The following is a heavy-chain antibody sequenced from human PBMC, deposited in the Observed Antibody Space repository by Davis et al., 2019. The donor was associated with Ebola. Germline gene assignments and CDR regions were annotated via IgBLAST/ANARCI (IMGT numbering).Heavy chain of an antibody. CDR2: IYWDDDK. CDR1: GFSLSTSGVG. CDR3: AHLTSAWYYY. V-gene: IGHV2-5*02. J-gene: IGHJ4*02. D-gene: IGHD6-19*01. Sequence: SGPTLVKPTQTLTLTCTFSGFSLSTSGVGVGWIRQPPGKALEWLTLIYWDDDKRYRPSLKSRLTITKDTSKNQEVLTMTNMDPVDTGTYYCAHLTSAWYYYWGQGTLVTVSS.